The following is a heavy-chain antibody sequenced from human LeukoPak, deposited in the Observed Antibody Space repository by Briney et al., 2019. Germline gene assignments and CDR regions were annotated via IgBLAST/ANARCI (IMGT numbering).Heavy chain of an antibody. J-gene: IGHJ4*02. CDR3: ATEVIDSSGYYPFDY. CDR1: GFTVSSNY. V-gene: IGHV3-23*01. CDR2: ISGSGGST. D-gene: IGHD3-22*01. Sequence: GGSLRLSCAASGFTVSSNYMSWVRQAPGKGLEWVSAISGSGGSTYYADSVKGRFTISRDNSKNTLYLQMNSLRAEDTAVYYCATEVIDSSGYYPFDYWGQGTLVTVSS.